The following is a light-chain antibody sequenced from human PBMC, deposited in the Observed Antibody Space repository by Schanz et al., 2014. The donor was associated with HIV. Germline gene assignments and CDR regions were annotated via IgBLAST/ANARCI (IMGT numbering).Light chain of an antibody. CDR3: QQRSNWPPPT. Sequence: EVVLTQSPGTLSLSPGERATLSCRASQSVSSNLAWYQQKPGQAPRLLIYDASNRATGIPARFSGSGSGTDFTLTISSLEPEDFAVYYCQQRSNWPPPTFGGGTKVEI. J-gene: IGKJ4*01. CDR1: QSVSSN. CDR2: DAS. V-gene: IGKV3-11*01.